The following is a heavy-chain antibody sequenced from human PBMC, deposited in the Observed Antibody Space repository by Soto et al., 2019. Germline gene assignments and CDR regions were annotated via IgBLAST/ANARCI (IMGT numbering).Heavy chain of an antibody. CDR2: ISYDGST. J-gene: IGHJ4*02. V-gene: IGHV3-30*03. D-gene: IGHD6-13*01. Sequence: GGSLRLSCAASGFTFSSYGMHLVRQAPGKGLEWVAVISYDGSTYYADSVKGRFTISRDNSKNTLNLQMNSLRAEDTAVYYCARRSSSWYFDYWGQGTLVTVSS. CDR3: ARRSSSWYFDY. CDR1: GFTFSSYG.